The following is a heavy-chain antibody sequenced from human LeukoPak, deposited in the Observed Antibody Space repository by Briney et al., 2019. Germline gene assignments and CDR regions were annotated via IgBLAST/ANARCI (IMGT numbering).Heavy chain of an antibody. CDR3: AKDRARCGGDCYSYYFDY. CDR2: ISGSGGST. J-gene: IGHJ4*02. D-gene: IGHD2-21*02. V-gene: IGHV3-23*01. Sequence: GGSLRLSCAASGFTFSSYAMSWVRQAPGKGLEWVSAISGSGGSTYYAVSVKGRFTISRDNSKNTLYLQMNSLRAEDTAVYYCAKDRARCGGDCYSYYFDYWGQGTLVTVSS. CDR1: GFTFSSYA.